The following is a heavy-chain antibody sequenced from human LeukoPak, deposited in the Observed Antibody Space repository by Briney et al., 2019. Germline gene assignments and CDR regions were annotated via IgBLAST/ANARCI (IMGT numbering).Heavy chain of an antibody. CDR2: IYYSGST. Sequence: NPSETLSLTCTVSGGSVSSSNYYWNWIRQPPGKGLEWIGSIYYSGSTYYNPSLKSRVTISVDTSKNQFSLKLSSVTAADTAVYYCARRRKNNHYYFDYWGQGTLVTVSS. V-gene: IGHV4-39*01. D-gene: IGHD1/OR15-1a*01. CDR3: ARRRKNNHYYFDY. CDR1: GGSVSSSNYY. J-gene: IGHJ4*02.